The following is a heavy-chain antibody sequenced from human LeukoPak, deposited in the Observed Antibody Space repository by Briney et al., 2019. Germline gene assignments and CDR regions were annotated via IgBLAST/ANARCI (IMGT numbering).Heavy chain of an antibody. CDR3: ARGSRLGVVGRDAFDI. CDR2: ISWNSGSI. Sequence: GGSLRLSCAASGFTFDDYAMHWVRQAPGKGLEWVSGISWNSGSIGYADSVKGRFTISRDNAKNSLYLQVNSLRAEDTAVYYCARGSRLGVVGRDAFDIWGQGTVVTVSS. D-gene: IGHD3-3*01. J-gene: IGHJ3*02. CDR1: GFTFDDYA. V-gene: IGHV3-9*01.